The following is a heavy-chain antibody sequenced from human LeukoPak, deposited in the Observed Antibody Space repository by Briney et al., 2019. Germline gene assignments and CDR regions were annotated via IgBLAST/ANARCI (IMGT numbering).Heavy chain of an antibody. CDR1: GFTFSSYG. D-gene: IGHD2-15*01. CDR3: AKNGGSQCYSLLDW. CDR2: ISGSGGGT. J-gene: IGHJ4*02. V-gene: IGHV3-23*01. Sequence: GGSLRLSCAASGFTFSSYGMTWVRQAPGKGLEWISGISGSGGGTYYANSMKDRVTISRDNSKNTLYLQMNSLRAEDTAVYYCAKNGGSQCYSLLDWWGQGTLVTLSS.